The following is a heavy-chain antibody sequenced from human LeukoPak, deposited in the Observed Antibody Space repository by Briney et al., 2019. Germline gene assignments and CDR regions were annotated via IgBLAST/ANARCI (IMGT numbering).Heavy chain of an antibody. CDR1: GYSISSGYY. Sequence: SETLSLTCTVSGYSISSGYYWGWIRQPPGKGLEWIGSIYHSGRTFYNPSLKSRVTISVDTSKNQFSLKLSSVTAADTAVYYCASSRWDQPYYYYYYMDVWGKGTTVTVSS. D-gene: IGHD1-26*01. CDR2: IYHSGRT. CDR3: ASSRWDQPYYYYYYMDV. V-gene: IGHV4-38-2*02. J-gene: IGHJ6*03.